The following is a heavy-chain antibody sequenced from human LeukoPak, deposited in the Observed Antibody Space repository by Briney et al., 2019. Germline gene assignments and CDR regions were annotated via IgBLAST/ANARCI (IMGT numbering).Heavy chain of an antibody. CDR3: ARNGGGPLWFGELLSSGEQNNWFDP. Sequence: SETLSLTCTVSGGSISSSSYYWGWIRPPPGKGLEWIGSIYYSGNTYYNPSLKSRVTISVDTSKNQCFLKLSSVTDTATAVYYCARNGGGPLWFGELLSSGEQNNWFDPWGQGTLVTVSS. J-gene: IGHJ5*02. D-gene: IGHD3-10*01. CDR1: GGSISSSSYY. CDR2: IYYSGNT. V-gene: IGHV4-39*01.